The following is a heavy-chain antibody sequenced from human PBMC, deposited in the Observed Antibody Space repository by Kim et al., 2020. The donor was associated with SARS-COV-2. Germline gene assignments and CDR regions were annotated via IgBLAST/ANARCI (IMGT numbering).Heavy chain of an antibody. Sequence: ASVKVSCKGSGYTFSDYGITWVRQAPGQGLEWMGWISVYNGDTNYAQKFQGRVTMTTDPSTTTAYMELRSLRSDDTAVYYCAIGVAGWLRWAPGPGEYWGQGTLVTVSS. CDR3: AIGVAGWLRWAPGPGEY. CDR2: ISVYNGDT. CDR1: GYTFSDYG. J-gene: IGHJ4*02. V-gene: IGHV1-18*01. D-gene: IGHD5-12*01.